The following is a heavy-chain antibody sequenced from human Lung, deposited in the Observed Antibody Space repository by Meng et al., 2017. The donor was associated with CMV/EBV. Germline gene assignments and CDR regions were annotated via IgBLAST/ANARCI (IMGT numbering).Heavy chain of an antibody. J-gene: IGHJ5*02. V-gene: IGHV1-2*02. CDR3: ARFVDTAMATGWFDP. Sequence: GYTFTGDYMHWVRQAPGQGLEWMGWINPNSGGTNYAQKFQGRVTMTRDTSISTAYMELSRLRSDDTAVYYCARFVDTAMATGWFDPWGQGTLVTVSS. CDR2: INPNSGGT. CDR1: GYTFTGDY. D-gene: IGHD5-18*01.